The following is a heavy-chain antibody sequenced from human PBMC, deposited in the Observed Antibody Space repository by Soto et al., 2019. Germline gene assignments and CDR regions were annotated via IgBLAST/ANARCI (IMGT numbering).Heavy chain of an antibody. V-gene: IGHV1-18*01. D-gene: IGHD2-15*01. CDR1: CYTFSNFN. CDR3: AREGARRPSVVWFDY. Sequence: SVKESFRGSCYTFSNFNINWVRQAPVQGLEWMGWISTYNGNTNYVQKLRDRVTMTIDTSTGTAYMELRSLRSDDTAVYYCAREGARRPSVVWFDYWGQGTPVTVYS. CDR2: ISTYNGNT. J-gene: IGHJ4*02.